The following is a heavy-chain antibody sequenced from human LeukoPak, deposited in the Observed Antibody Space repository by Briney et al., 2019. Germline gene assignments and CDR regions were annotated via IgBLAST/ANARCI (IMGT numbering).Heavy chain of an antibody. CDR3: ARVGVGGYGDPGYFDY. V-gene: IGHV4-61*08. D-gene: IGHD4-17*01. J-gene: IGHJ4*02. CDR2: IYYSGST. CDR1: GGSISSGDYY. Sequence: PSETLSLTCTVSGGSISSGDYYWSWIRQPPGKGLEWIGYIYYSGSTNYNPSLKSRVTISVDTSKNQFSLKLSSVTAADTAVYYCARVGVGGYGDPGYFDYWGQGTLVTVSS.